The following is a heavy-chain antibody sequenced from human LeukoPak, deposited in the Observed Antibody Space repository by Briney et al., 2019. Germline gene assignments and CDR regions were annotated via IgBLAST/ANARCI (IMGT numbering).Heavy chain of an antibody. J-gene: IGHJ4*02. Sequence: PSETLSLTCSVSGGAISDTNYYWGWIRQPPGRGPEWIGSIYYSGSVYYNASLRSRLTLSVDTPKNQFSLKLNSVTATDTAVYYCARYSSWKTYFDYWGQGGLVTVSS. D-gene: IGHD5-12*01. V-gene: IGHV4-39*01. CDR2: IYYSGSV. CDR3: ARYSSWKTYFDY. CDR1: GGAISDTNYY.